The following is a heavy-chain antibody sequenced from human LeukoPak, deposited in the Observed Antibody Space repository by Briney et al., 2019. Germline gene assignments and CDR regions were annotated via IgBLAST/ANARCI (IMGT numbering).Heavy chain of an antibody. CDR3: ARARSGYSYLIDY. Sequence: GGSLRLSCAASGFTVSSNYMSWVRQAPGKGLEWVSVIYSGGSTYYADSVKGRFTISRDNSKNTLYLQMNSLRAEDTAVYYCARARSGYSYLIDYWGQGILVTVSS. D-gene: IGHD5-18*01. V-gene: IGHV3-66*01. CDR2: IYSGGST. J-gene: IGHJ4*02. CDR1: GFTVSSNY.